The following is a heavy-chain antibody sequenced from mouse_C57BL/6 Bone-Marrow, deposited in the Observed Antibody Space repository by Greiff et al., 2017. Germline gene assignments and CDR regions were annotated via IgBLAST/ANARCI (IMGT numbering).Heavy chain of an antibody. CDR3: ARREAFRLWYSWYFDV. V-gene: IGHV1-9*01. D-gene: IGHD2-1*01. CDR1: GYTFTGYW. CDR2: ILPGSGST. Sequence: QVQLQQSGAELMKPGASVKLSCKATGYTFTGYWIEWVKQRPGHGLEWIGEILPGSGSTNYNEKFKGKATFTADTSSNTAYMQLSSLTTEDSAIYYCARREAFRLWYSWYFDVWGTGTTVTVSS. J-gene: IGHJ1*03.